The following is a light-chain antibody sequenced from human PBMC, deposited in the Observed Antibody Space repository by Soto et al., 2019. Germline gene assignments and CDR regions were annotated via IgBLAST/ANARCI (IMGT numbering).Light chain of an antibody. CDR3: SSYAGSNNLV. CDR2: EVS. V-gene: IGLV2-8*01. CDR1: SSDVGGYNY. J-gene: IGLJ2*01. Sequence: QSALTQPPSASGSPGQSVTISCTGTSSDVGGYNYVSWYQQHPGKAPKLMIYEVSKRPSGFPDRFSGSKSGNTASLTVSGLQAEAEADYYCSSYAGSNNLVFGGGTQLTVL.